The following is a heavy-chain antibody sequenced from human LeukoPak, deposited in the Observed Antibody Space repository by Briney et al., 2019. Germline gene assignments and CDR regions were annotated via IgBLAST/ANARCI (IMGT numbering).Heavy chain of an antibody. CDR3: ARGEDTAMVMYYSDY. J-gene: IGHJ4*02. D-gene: IGHD5-18*01. CDR1: GFTFSSYG. CDR2: IWYDGSNK. V-gene: IGHV3-33*01. Sequence: GGSLRLSCAASGFTFSSYGMHWVRQAPGRGLEWVAVIWYDGSNKYYADSVKGRFTISRDNSKNTLYLQMNSLRAEDTAVYYCARGEDTAMVMYYSDYWGQGTLVTVSS.